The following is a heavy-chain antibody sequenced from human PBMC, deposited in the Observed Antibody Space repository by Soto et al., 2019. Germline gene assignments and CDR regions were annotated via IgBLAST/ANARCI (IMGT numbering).Heavy chain of an antibody. CDR3: VREGDYYDSSGYQEMVAEYFQH. CDR1: GGTFISYT. J-gene: IGHJ1*01. Sequence: SVKVSCKASGGTFISYTISWVRQAPGQGLEWMGRIIPILDIRNYAQKFQGRVTITADKSTSTAYMELSSLRSEDTAVYYCVREGDYYDSSGYQEMVAEYFQHWGQGTPVTVSS. V-gene: IGHV1-69*04. CDR2: IIPILDIR. D-gene: IGHD3-22*01.